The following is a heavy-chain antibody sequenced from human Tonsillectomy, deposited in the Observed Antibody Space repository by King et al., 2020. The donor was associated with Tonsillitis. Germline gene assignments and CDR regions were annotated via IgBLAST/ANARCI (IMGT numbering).Heavy chain of an antibody. D-gene: IGHD3-10*01. CDR2: FDPEDGET. Sequence: QLVQSGAEVKKPGASVKVSCKVSGYTLTELSMHWVRQAPGKGLEWMGGFDPEDGETIYAQKFQGRVTMTEDTSTDTAYMELSSLRSEDTAVYYCATIGDRDTMVRGVITQFFDYWGQGTLVTVSS. CDR3: ATIGDRDTMVRGVITQFFDY. V-gene: IGHV1-24*01. J-gene: IGHJ4*02. CDR1: GYTLTELS.